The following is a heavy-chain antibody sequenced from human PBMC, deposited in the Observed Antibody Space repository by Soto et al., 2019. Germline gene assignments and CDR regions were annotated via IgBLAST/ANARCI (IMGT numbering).Heavy chain of an antibody. CDR1: GGTFSSYA. D-gene: IGHD2-21*02. Sequence: GASVKVCCKASGGTFSSYAISWVRQAPGQGLEWMGGIIPIFGTANYAQKFQGRVTITADKSTSTAYMELSSLRSEDTAVYYCARVGSYCGGDCYPNVFDYWGQGTLVTVSS. V-gene: IGHV1-69*06. J-gene: IGHJ4*02. CDR3: ARVGSYCGGDCYPNVFDY. CDR2: IIPIFGTA.